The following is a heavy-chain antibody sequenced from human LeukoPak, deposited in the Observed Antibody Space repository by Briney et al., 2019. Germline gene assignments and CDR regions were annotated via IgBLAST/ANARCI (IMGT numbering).Heavy chain of an antibody. V-gene: IGHV3-33*01. CDR3: ARDQGYSYGYPHFDY. CDR1: GFTFSSYG. Sequence: PGGSLRLSCAASGFTFSSYGMHWVRQAPGKGLEWVAVIWYDGSNKCYADSVKGRFTISRDNSKNTLYLQMNSLRAEDTAVYYCARDQGYSYGYPHFDYWGQGTLVTVSS. J-gene: IGHJ4*02. D-gene: IGHD5-18*01. CDR2: IWYDGSNK.